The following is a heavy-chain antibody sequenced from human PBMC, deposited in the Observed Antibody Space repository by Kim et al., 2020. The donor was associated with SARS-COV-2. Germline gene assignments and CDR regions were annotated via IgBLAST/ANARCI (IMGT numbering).Heavy chain of an antibody. J-gene: IGHJ4*02. CDR2: INHSGST. CDR1: GGSFSGYY. CDR3: ARCGGWLPHPFDY. Sequence: SETLSLTCAVYGGSFSGYYWSWIRQPPGKGLEWIGEINHSGSTNYNPSLKSRVTISVDTSKNQFSLKLSSVTAADTAVYYCARCGGWLPHPFDYWGQGTLVTVSS. D-gene: IGHD5-12*01. V-gene: IGHV4-34*01.